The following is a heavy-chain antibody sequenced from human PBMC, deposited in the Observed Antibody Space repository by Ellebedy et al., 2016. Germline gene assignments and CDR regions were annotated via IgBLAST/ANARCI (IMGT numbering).Heavy chain of an antibody. D-gene: IGHD5-12*01. Sequence: GSLRLSCTVSGGSISSYYWSWIRQPPGKGLEWIGYIYYSGSTNYNPSLKSRVTISVDTSKNQFSLKLSSVTAADTAVYYCARHLATRAGYYFDYWGQGTLVTVSS. CDR3: ARHLATRAGYYFDY. CDR1: GGSISSYY. J-gene: IGHJ4*02. V-gene: IGHV4-59*08. CDR2: IYYSGST.